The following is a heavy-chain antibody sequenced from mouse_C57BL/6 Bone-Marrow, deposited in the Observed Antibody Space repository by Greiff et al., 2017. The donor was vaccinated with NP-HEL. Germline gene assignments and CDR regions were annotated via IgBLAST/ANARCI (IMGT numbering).Heavy chain of an antibody. J-gene: IGHJ2*01. CDR3: ARREFITTVGPYFDY. CDR2: IDPEDGET. D-gene: IGHD1-1*01. V-gene: IGHV14-2*01. Sequence: EVQLVESGAELVKPGASVKLSCTASGFNIKDYYMHWVKQRTEQGLEWIGRIDPEDGETKYAPKFQGKATITADTSSNTAYLQLSSLTSEDTAVYYCARREFITTVGPYFDYWGQGTTLTVSS. CDR1: GFNIKDYY.